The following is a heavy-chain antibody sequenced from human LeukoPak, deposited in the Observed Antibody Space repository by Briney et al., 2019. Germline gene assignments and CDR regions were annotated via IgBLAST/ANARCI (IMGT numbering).Heavy chain of an antibody. CDR2: IKQDGSEK. CDR1: GFTFSSYW. J-gene: IGHJ4*02. V-gene: IGHV3-7*01. Sequence: GGSLRLSCATSGFTFSSYWMSWVRQAPGKGLEWVANIKQDGSEKYYVDSVKGRFTISRDNAKNSLYLQMNSLRDEDTAAYYCAKEYSDYDPFSWGQATLVTVSS. CDR3: AKEYSDYDPFS. D-gene: IGHD5-12*01.